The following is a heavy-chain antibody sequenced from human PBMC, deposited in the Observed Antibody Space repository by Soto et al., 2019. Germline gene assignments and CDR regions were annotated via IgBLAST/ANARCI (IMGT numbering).Heavy chain of an antibody. V-gene: IGHV1-18*01. CDR2: ISGYNGNT. J-gene: IGHJ5*02. D-gene: IGHD3-10*02. CDR3: ARDRDLLFSGCRTNWFDP. Sequence: QVRLVQSGPEVRKPGASVKVSCKASGYTFTSYGISWVRQAPGQGLEWIGWISGYNGNTNYAQKLQGRVIMTTDKSRSTSFMELRSLRSDDTAVYYCARDRDLLFSGCRTNWFDPWGQGTLITVSS. CDR1: GYTFTSYG.